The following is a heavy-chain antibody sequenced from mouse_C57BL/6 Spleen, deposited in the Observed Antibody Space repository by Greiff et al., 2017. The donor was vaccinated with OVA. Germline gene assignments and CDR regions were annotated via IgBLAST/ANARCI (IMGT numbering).Heavy chain of an antibody. V-gene: IGHV1-81*01. J-gene: IGHJ2*01. CDR2: IYPRSGNT. CDR3: ARSFITTVVGDFDY. CDR1: GYTFTSYG. D-gene: IGHD1-1*01. Sequence: VQLQQSGAELARPGASVKLSCKASGYTFTSYGISWVKQRTGQGLEWIGEIYPRSGNTYYNEKFKGKATLTADKSSSTAYMELRSLTSEDSAVYFCARSFITTVVGDFDYWGQGTTLTVSS.